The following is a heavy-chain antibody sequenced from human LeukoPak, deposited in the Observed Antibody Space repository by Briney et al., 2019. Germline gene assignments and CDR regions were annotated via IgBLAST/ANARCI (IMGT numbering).Heavy chain of an antibody. CDR1: GYTFTSYD. CDR2: MNPNSGNT. Sequence: AASVKVSCEASGYTFTSYDINWVRQATGQGLEWMGWMNPNSGNTGYAQKFQGRVTITRNTSISTAYMELSSLRSEDTAVYYCAREYCSGGSCYVAAFDIWGQGTMVTVSS. D-gene: IGHD2-15*01. J-gene: IGHJ3*02. V-gene: IGHV1-8*03. CDR3: AREYCSGGSCYVAAFDI.